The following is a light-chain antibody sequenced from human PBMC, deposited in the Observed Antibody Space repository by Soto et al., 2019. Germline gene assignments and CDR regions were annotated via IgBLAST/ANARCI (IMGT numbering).Light chain of an antibody. CDR3: QQYADSPLT. J-gene: IGKJ4*01. CDR2: DAS. V-gene: IGKV3-20*01. CDR1: QSVGKNY. Sequence: NVLTQSPGTLSLSPGESATLSCRASQSVGKNYLAWFQHKPGQAPRLLIWDASSRATDIPDRFSGSGSGTDFTLTVSRLEPEDFAVYYCQQYADSPLTFGGGTKVEIK.